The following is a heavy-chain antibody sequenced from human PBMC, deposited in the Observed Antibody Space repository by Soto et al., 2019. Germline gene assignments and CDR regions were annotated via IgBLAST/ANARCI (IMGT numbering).Heavy chain of an antibody. V-gene: IGHV4-59*01. CDR2: IHYSGST. D-gene: IGHD4-17*01. Sequence: SETLSLTCTVSGGSINSYYWNWIRQPPGKGLEWIGYIHYSGSTNYNPSLKSRVAISVDTSKNQFSLKLRSVTAADTAMYYCAKNDDHGSSYHGMDVWGQGTTVTVSS. CDR3: AKNDDHGSSYHGMDV. CDR1: GGSINSYY. J-gene: IGHJ6*01.